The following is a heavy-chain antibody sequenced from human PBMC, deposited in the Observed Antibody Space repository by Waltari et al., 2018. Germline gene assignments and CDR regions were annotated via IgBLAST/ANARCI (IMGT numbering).Heavy chain of an antibody. J-gene: IGHJ4*02. V-gene: IGHV3-30*03. Sequence: VQLAGSGGGVVQPGVSLRLSCAASGFGLSNYGMHWVRQSAGKGLEWVAGISFDGSKQYYAESVKGRGTISRDNTLYLQMNTLGAEDTAVYWCATYQQRDYKIDYWGQGTLVSVSS. CDR1: GFGLSNYG. D-gene: IGHD4-17*01. CDR2: ISFDGSKQ. CDR3: ATYQQRDYKIDY.